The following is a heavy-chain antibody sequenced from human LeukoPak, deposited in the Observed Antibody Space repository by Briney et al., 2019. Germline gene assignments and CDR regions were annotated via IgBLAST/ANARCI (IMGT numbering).Heavy chain of an antibody. D-gene: IGHD3-22*01. CDR1: RGTFSSYA. CDR2: YIPIFGTA. CDR3: AVNGYYYDNSGPYDY. V-gene: IGHV1-69*06. Sequence: ASVKVSCKGSRGTFSSYAISWVRQAPGQGLEWMGGYIPIFGTANYAQKFQGRVTITADKSTSTAYMELSSLRSDDTAVYYCAVNGYYYDNSGPYDYWGQGTLVTVSS. J-gene: IGHJ4*02.